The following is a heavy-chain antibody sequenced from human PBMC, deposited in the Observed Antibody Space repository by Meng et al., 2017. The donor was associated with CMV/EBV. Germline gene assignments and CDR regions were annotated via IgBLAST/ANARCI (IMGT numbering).Heavy chain of an antibody. J-gene: IGHJ4*02. D-gene: IGHD6-13*01. CDR1: GYTFTSNG. Sequence: ASVQISCKASGYTFTSNGISWVRQAPGQGLEWMGWISAYNGNTNYAQKLQGRVTMTTDTSTSTAYMELRSLRSDDTAVYYCARSTKYSSSWFFDYWGQGTLVTVSS. CDR2: ISAYNGNT. CDR3: ARSTKYSSSWFFDY. V-gene: IGHV1-18*01.